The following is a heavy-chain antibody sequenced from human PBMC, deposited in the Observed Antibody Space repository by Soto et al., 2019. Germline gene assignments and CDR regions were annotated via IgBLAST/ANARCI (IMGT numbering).Heavy chain of an antibody. CDR1: GGAFSSYA. D-gene: IGHD2-15*01. CDR2: NLALFNTS. J-gene: IGHJ2*01. Sequence: QVQLVQSGAEVKKPGSSVKVSCKASGGAFSSYAISWARQAPGQGLEWMGGNLALFNTSNYAQKFKGRVTITADEPTSKASMDLSNLTSEDTAVYYCARRRLGYGGWYFDLWGRGTLITVSS. CDR3: ARRRLGYGGWYFDL. V-gene: IGHV1-69*01.